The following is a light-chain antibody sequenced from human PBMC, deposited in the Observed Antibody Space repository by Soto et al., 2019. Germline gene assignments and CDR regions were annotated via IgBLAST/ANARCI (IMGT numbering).Light chain of an antibody. V-gene: IGKV1-33*01. CDR1: QDISNH. J-gene: IGKJ3*01. CDR3: QQYDNFPVL. Sequence: DIQMTQSPSSLSASVGDRVTITCQASQDISNHLNWYQQKPGKAPKLLIFDASNLETGAPSRFSGSGSGTDFTLTISSLQPEDTATYYCQQYDNFPVLFGPGTKVDIK. CDR2: DAS.